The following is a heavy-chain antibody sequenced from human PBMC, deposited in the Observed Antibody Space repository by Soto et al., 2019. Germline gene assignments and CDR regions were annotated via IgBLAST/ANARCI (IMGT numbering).Heavy chain of an antibody. CDR2: IYYSGST. CDR3: AGGDCSSTSCSWFDP. J-gene: IGHJ5*02. V-gene: IGHV4-30-4*01. D-gene: IGHD2-2*01. Sequence: SESLSLTCTVSGGSISSGDYYWSWIRQPPGKGLEWIGYIYYSGSTYYNPSLKSRVTISVDTSKNQFSLKLSSVTAADTAVYYCAGGDCSSTSCSWFDPWGQGTLVTVSS. CDR1: GGSISSGDYY.